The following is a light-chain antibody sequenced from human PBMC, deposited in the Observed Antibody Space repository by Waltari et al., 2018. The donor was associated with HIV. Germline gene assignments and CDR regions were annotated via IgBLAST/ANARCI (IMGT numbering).Light chain of an antibody. CDR2: NDN. V-gene: IGLV1-44*01. CDR3: ATWDETLNGV. J-gene: IGLJ2*01. Sequence: QSVMIQPPSASGTPGQRVTLSCSGSNFNLGSNPVNWYQHLPGTAPKLLISNDNQRPSGVPDRFSGSKSGTSASLTINGLRSDDEADYYCATWDETLNGVFGGGTKLTVL. CDR1: NFNLGSNP.